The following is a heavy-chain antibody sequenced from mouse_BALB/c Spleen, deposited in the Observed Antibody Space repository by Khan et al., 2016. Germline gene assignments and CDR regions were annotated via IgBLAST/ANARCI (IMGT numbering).Heavy chain of an antibody. CDR1: EFSLSTSGMG. CDR2: IYWDDDK. J-gene: IGHJ3*01. Sequence: QVTLKESGPGILQPSQTLSLTCSFSEFSLSTSGMGVSWIRQPSGKGLEWLAHIYWDDDKRYNPSLKSRLTTSKDTSSNQVFLKITSVDTADTATYYCAADDSFAYWGQGTLVTVSA. CDR3: AADDSFAY. D-gene: IGHD2-13*01. V-gene: IGHV8-12*01.